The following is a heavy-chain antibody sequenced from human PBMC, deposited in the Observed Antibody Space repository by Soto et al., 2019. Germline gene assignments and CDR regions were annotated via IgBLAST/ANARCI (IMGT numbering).Heavy chain of an antibody. Sequence: PGGSLRLSCAASGFTFSSYGMHWVRQAPGKGLEWVAVISYDGSNKYYADSVKGRFTISRDNSKNTLYLQMNSLRAEDTAVYYCAKGVAARLRDGQIDYWGQGTLVTVSS. V-gene: IGHV3-30*18. D-gene: IGHD6-6*01. CDR3: AKGVAARLRDGQIDY. CDR1: GFTFSSYG. CDR2: ISYDGSNK. J-gene: IGHJ4*02.